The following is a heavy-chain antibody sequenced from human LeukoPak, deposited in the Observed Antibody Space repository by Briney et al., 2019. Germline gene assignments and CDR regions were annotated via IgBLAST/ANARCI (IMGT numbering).Heavy chain of an antibody. D-gene: IGHD3-9*01. CDR1: GGSISSYY. CDR3: ARGNYDILTGYSLNFDY. J-gene: IGHJ4*02. V-gene: IGHV4-59*08. Sequence: SETLSLTCTVSGGSISSYYWSWIRQPPGKGLEWIGYIYYSGSTNYNPSLKSRVTISVDTSKNQFSLKLSSVTAADTAVYYCARGNYDILTGYSLNFDYWGQGALVTVSS. CDR2: IYYSGST.